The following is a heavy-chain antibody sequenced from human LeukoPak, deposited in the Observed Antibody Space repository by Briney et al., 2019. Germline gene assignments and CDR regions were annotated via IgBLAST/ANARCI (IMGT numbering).Heavy chain of an antibody. Sequence: SETLSLTCTVSGGSISSGGYYWSWIRQHPGKGLEWIGYIYYSGSTYYNPSLKSRVTISVDTSKNQFSLKLSSVTAADTAVYYCARDSNQLLDYWGQGTLVPVSS. CDR2: IYYSGST. D-gene: IGHD2-2*01. J-gene: IGHJ4*02. CDR3: ARDSNQLLDY. V-gene: IGHV4-31*03. CDR1: GGSISSGGYY.